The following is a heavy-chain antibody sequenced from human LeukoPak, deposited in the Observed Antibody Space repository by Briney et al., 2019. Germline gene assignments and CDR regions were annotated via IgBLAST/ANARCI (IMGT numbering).Heavy chain of an antibody. CDR3: ASAKRPTMIVVVPEYYFDY. CDR2: IIPIFGTA. V-gene: IGHV1-69*13. D-gene: IGHD3-22*01. J-gene: IGHJ4*02. Sequence: SVKVSCKASGGTFSSYAISWVRQAPGQGLEWMGGIIPIFGTANYAQKFQDRVTITADESTSTAYMELSSLRSEDTAVYYCASAKRPTMIVVVPEYYFDYWGQGTLVTVSS. CDR1: GGTFSSYA.